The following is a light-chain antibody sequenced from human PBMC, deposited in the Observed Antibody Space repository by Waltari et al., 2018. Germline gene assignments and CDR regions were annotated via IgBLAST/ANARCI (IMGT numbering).Light chain of an antibody. CDR2: DAS. Sequence: EIVLIQSPATLSLSPGERATLSCRASQSVSSYLAWYQQKPGQAPRLLIYDASNRATGIPARFSGSGSGTDFTLTISSLEPEDFAVYYCQQRSNYFGPGTKVDIK. V-gene: IGKV3-11*01. CDR1: QSVSSY. J-gene: IGKJ3*01. CDR3: QQRSNY.